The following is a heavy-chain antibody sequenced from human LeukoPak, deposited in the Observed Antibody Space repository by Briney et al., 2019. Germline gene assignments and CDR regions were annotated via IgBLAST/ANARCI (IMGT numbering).Heavy chain of an antibody. CDR2: MSYDGSHE. V-gene: IGHV3-30*04. CDR3: ARAFGGSYSSTVDY. Sequence: GGSLRLSCAASGFTFSNYAMHWVRQAPGQAPGKGLEWVAVMSYDGSHEYYADSVKGRFTISRDNPKSTLYLQMNSLRPEDTAVYYCARAFGGSYSSTVDYWGQGTLATVSS. CDR1: GFTFSNYA. D-gene: IGHD1-26*01. J-gene: IGHJ4*02.